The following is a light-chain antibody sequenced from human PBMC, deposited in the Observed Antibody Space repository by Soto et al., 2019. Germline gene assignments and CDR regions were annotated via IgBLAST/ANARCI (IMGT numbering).Light chain of an antibody. CDR1: SSDVGVYNY. Sequence: QSVLTQPRSVSGSPGQSVTISCTGTSSDVGVYNYVSWYQQHPGKAPKLMIYDVTKRPSGVPDRFSGSKSANTASLTISGLQAEDEADYYCCSYAGSYTFVFGT. V-gene: IGLV2-11*01. J-gene: IGLJ1*01. CDR2: DVT. CDR3: CSYAGSYTFV.